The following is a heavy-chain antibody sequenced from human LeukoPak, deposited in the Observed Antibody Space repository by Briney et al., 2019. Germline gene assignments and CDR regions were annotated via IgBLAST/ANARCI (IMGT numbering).Heavy chain of an antibody. CDR2: IIPIFGTA. D-gene: IGHD3-10*01. J-gene: IGHJ6*03. V-gene: IGHV1-69*06. CDR3: ARGVVVRGGNYYYMDV. CDR1: GGTFSSYA. Sequence: SVKVSCKASGGTFSSYAISWVRQAPGQGLEWMGGIIPIFGTANYAQKFQGRVTITADKSTSTAYMELSSLRSEDTAVYYCARGVVVRGGNYYYMDVWGKGTTVTISS.